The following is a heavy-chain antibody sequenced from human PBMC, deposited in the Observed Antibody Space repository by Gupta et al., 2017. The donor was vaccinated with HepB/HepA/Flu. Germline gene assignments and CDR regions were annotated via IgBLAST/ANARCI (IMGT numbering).Heavy chain of an antibody. J-gene: IGHJ4*02. CDR1: GFSLTTDGVG. D-gene: IGHD2-15*01. V-gene: IGHV2-5*02. CDR3: AHTYRYCAGGNCYSRLFDY. Sequence: QITLKESGPTLVKPTQTLTLTCTFPGFSLTTDGVGVGWIRQPPGKALDWLAAIYWDNDKYYSPSLRSRLAITKDTSKNQVVLTITNMDPVDTATYYCAHTYRYCAGGNCYSRLFDYWGQGILVTVSS. CDR2: IYWDNDK.